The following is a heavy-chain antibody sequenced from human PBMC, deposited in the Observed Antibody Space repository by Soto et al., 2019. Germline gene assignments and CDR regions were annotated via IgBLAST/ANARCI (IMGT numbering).Heavy chain of an antibody. D-gene: IGHD1-26*01. CDR1: GFTFSSYA. CDR2: ISGSGGST. CDR3: ARRGSGSYYDY. V-gene: IGHV3-23*01. Sequence: VQLLESGGGLVQPGGSLRLSCAASGFTFSSYAMRWVRQAPGKGLEWVSAISGSGGSTYYADSVKGRFTISRDNSKNTLYLQMTSLRAEDTAVYYCARRGSGSYYDYWGQGTLVTVSS. J-gene: IGHJ4*02.